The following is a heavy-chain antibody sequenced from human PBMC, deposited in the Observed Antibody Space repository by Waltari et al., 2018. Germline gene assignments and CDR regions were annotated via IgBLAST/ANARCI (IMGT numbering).Heavy chain of an antibody. J-gene: IGHJ5*02. Sequence: QVQLQQWGAGLLKPSETLSLTCAVHGGSFSGYYWSWIRQRTGKGLEWIGVINQQGRANSIQSLRSRDTISLATSKNQFSLKLSTVTAAYTTVYYCARNRGAGYCSSTSCPRPMTSWFDPWGQGTLVTVSS. D-gene: IGHD2-2*01. V-gene: IGHV4-34*01. CDR3: ARNRGAGYCSSTSCPRPMTSWFDP. CDR2: INQQGRA. CDR1: GGSFSGYY.